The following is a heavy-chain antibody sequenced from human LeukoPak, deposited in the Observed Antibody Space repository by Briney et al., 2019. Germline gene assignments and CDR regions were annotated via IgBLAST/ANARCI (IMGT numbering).Heavy chain of an antibody. Sequence: GGSLRLSCAASGFTVSSNYMTWVRQAPGKGLEWVSVIYSGGSTFYADSVKGRFTISRDNSKNTLYLQMNSLRAEDTAVYYCAKDWDDFWSGYLFDYWGQGTLVTVSS. V-gene: IGHV3-53*01. D-gene: IGHD3-3*01. CDR3: AKDWDDFWSGYLFDY. CDR1: GFTVSSNY. J-gene: IGHJ4*02. CDR2: IYSGGST.